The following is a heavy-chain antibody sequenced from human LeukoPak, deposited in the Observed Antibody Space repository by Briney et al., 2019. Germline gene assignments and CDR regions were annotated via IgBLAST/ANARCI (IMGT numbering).Heavy chain of an antibody. CDR1: GFTFSSYG. CDR3: ANEEVGYYFDY. CDR2: ISYDGSNK. V-gene: IGHV3-30*18. D-gene: IGHD1-26*01. J-gene: IGHJ4*02. Sequence: PGGSLRLSCAASGFTFSSYGMHWVRQAPGKGLEWVAVISYDGSNKYYADSVKGRFTISRDNSKNTLYLQMNSLRAEDTAVYYCANEEVGYYFDYWGQGTLVTVSS.